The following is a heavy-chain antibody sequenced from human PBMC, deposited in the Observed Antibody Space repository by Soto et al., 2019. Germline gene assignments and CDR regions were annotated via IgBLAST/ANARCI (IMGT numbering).Heavy chain of an antibody. J-gene: IGHJ4*02. D-gene: IGHD3-22*01. CDR2: ISAYNGNT. V-gene: IGHV1-18*01. CDR1: GYTFTSYG. Sequence: ASVKDSCKASGYTFTSYGISWVRQAPGQGLEWMGWISAYNGNTNYAQKLQGRVTMTTDTSTSTAYMELRSLRSDDTAVYYCARDNYDSSGYYRYFDYWGQGTLVTVSS. CDR3: ARDNYDSSGYYRYFDY.